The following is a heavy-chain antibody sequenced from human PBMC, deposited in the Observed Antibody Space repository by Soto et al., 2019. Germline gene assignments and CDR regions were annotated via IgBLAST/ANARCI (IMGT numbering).Heavy chain of an antibody. Sequence: EVQLVESGGGLVKPGGSLRLSCAGSGYTFSSAWMNWVRQAPGKGLEWVGRIKSKTHGGTVDYAAPVKGRFTISREDSKNTLYLQMNSLEIEDTAFYYCTAGEVGKTNGLDVWGQGTTVTVSS. CDR3: TAGEVGKTNGLDV. J-gene: IGHJ6*02. CDR2: IKSKTHGGTV. V-gene: IGHV3-15*07. CDR1: GYTFSSAW. D-gene: IGHD1-26*01.